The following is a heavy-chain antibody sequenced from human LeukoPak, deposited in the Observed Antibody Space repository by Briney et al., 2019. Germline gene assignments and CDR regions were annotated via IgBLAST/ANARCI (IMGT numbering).Heavy chain of an antibody. D-gene: IGHD3-10*01. CDR3: ARDRVRGLIVFGGMDV. CDR2: TSYDGGNK. V-gene: IGHV3-30*04. J-gene: IGHJ6*04. Sequence: PGRSLRLSCAASGFTFSSYAMHLVRPAPGTGLEWVALTSYDGGNKYYADSVQGRFTISRDNSKNTLHLQMNSLRPEDTAVYYCARDRVRGLIVFGGMDVWGKGTTVTVSS. CDR1: GFTFSSYA.